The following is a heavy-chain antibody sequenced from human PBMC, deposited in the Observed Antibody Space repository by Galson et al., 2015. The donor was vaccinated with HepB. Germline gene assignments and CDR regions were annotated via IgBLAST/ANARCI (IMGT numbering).Heavy chain of an antibody. CDR3: AKDSGSVAYCGGDCYGYFDL. D-gene: IGHD2-21*02. J-gene: IGHJ2*01. CDR2: ISGSGGTT. V-gene: IGHV3-23*01. CDR1: GFTFSSYA. Sequence: SLRLSCAASGFTFSSYAMSWVRQAPGKGLEWVSVISGSGGTTYYADSVKGRFTISRDNSKNTLHLQMNSLRAEDTAVYYCAKDSGSVAYCGGDCYGYFDLWGRGTLVTVSS.